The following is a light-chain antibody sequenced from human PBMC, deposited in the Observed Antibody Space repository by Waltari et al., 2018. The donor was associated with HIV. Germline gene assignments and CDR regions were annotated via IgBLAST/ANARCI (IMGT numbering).Light chain of an antibody. CDR1: QSLKNNKRKTY. J-gene: IGKJ4*01. Sequence: DIEMTQTRQALSVTTGQQASIDCKSNQSLKNNKRKTYLYWYLQKSGQPPQLLIYEVSNRFSGVPDRFSGSGSGTDFTLKISRVEAADVGVYYCLQSLQLPLTFGGGTKVEIK. CDR2: EVS. CDR3: LQSLQLPLT. V-gene: IGKV2D-29*01.